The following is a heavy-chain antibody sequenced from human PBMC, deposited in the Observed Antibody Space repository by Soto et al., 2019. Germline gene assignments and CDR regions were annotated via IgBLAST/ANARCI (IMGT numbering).Heavy chain of an antibody. V-gene: IGHV1-24*01. CDR1: GYTLTELS. CDR3: ASLGGWQWLPWGSDY. CDR2: FDPEDGET. Sequence: GASVKVSCKVSGYTLTELSMHWVRQAPGKGLEWMGGFDPEDGETIYAQKFQGRVTMTEDTSTDTAYMELSSLRSEDTAVYYCASLGGWQWLPWGSDYWGQGALVTVSS. J-gene: IGHJ4*02. D-gene: IGHD6-19*01.